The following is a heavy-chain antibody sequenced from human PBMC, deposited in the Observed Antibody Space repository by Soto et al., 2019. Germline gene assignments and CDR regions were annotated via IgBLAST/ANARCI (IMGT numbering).Heavy chain of an antibody. CDR1: GFTFSNAW. CDR3: TTDLWFGELYRLYYFDY. J-gene: IGHJ4*02. V-gene: IGHV3-15*01. D-gene: IGHD3-10*01. Sequence: EVQLVESGGGLVKPGGSLRLSCAASGFTFSNAWMSWVRQAPGKGLEWVGRIKSKTDGGTTVYAAPVKGRFTISRDDSKNTLYLQMNSLKTEDTAVYYCTTDLWFGELYRLYYFDYWGQGTLVTVSS. CDR2: IKSKTDGGTT.